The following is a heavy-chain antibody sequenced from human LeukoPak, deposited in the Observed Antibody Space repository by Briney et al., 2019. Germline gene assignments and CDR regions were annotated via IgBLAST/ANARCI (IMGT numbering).Heavy chain of an antibody. D-gene: IGHD6-19*01. CDR3: AKDGHSSGSPGFDY. J-gene: IGHJ4*02. CDR1: GFTFSSYA. Sequence: QPGGSLRLSCAASGFTFSSYAMSWVRQAPGKGLEWVSAISGSGGSTYYADSVKGRFTTSRDNSKNTLYLQMNSLRAEDTAVYYCAKDGHSSGSPGFDYWGQGTLVTVSS. CDR2: ISGSGGST. V-gene: IGHV3-23*01.